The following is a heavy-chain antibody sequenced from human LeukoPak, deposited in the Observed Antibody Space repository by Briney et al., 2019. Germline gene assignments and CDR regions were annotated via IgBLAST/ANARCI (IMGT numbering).Heavy chain of an antibody. CDR3: ARTILRYFDWPGGY. Sequence: ASVKVSCKASGYTFTCYYMHWVRQAPGQGLEWMGWINPNSGGTNYAQKFQGRVTMTRDTSISTAYMELSRLRSDDTAVYYCARTILRYFDWPGGYWGQGTLVTVSS. CDR1: GYTFTCYY. J-gene: IGHJ4*02. V-gene: IGHV1-2*02. CDR2: INPNSGGT. D-gene: IGHD3-9*01.